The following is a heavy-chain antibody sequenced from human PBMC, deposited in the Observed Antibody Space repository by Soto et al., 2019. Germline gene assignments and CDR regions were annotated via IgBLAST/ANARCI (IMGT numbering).Heavy chain of an antibody. D-gene: IGHD1-26*01. CDR2: IFSNDEK. CDR1: GFSLSDVRLG. CDR3: ARMVRLVGATYYFDY. J-gene: IGHJ4*02. Sequence: QVTLKESGPVLVKPTETLTLTCTVSGFSLSDVRLGVAWIRQPPGKALEWLAHIFSNDEKSYSTSLKNNLAISKHTSKSQVVITMSDMDPVDTATYYCARMVRLVGATYYFDYWGQGTLVTVSS. V-gene: IGHV2-26*01.